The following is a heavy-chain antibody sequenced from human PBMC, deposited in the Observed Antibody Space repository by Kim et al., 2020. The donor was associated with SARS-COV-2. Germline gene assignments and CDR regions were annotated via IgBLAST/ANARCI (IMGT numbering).Heavy chain of an antibody. CDR1: GFTFSSYA. J-gene: IGHJ3*02. CDR2: ISYDGSNK. V-gene: IGHV3-30*03. D-gene: IGHD5-12*01. Sequence: GGSLRLSCAASGFTFSSYAMRWVRQAPGKGLEWVSVISYDGSNKYYADSVKGRFTISRDNSKNTLYLQMNSLRAEDTAVYYCARGRDGYTYPLDAFDIWGQGTMVTVSS. CDR3: ARGRDGYTYPLDAFDI.